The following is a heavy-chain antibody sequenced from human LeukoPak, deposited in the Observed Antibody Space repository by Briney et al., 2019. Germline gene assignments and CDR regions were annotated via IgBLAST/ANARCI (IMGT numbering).Heavy chain of an antibody. V-gene: IGHV3-53*01. J-gene: IGHJ4*02. D-gene: IGHD2-15*01. CDR3: AREGVDIPLDY. CDR1: GFTVSSNY. Sequence: PGGSLRLSCAASGFTVSSNYMSWVRQAPGKGLEWVSVIYSGGSTYYADSVKGRFTISRDNSKNTLYLQMNSLRAEDTAVYYCAREGVDIPLDYWGQGTLVTVSS. CDR2: IYSGGST.